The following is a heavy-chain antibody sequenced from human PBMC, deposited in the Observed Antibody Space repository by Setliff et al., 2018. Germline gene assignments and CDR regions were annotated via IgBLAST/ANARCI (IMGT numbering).Heavy chain of an antibody. Sequence: SETLSLTCAAYGGSFGTYYWIWIRQPPGKGLEWIGEINHSGSTNHNPSLKSRVTISVDTSKNQFSLKLSSVTAADTAVYYCARGPTIVDWFFDLWGRGTLVTVSS. CDR2: INHSGST. V-gene: IGHV4-34*01. CDR3: ARGPTIVDWFFDL. J-gene: IGHJ2*01. D-gene: IGHD3-22*01. CDR1: GGSFGTYY.